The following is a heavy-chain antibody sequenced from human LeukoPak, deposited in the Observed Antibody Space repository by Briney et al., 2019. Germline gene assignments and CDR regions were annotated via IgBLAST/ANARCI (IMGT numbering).Heavy chain of an antibody. CDR1: GGSFSGYY. CDR3: ARRGYFSKAIDY. CDR2: INHSGST. J-gene: IGHJ4*02. Sequence: PSETLSLTCAVYGGSFSGYYWSWIRQPPGKGLEWIGEINHSGSTNYNPSLKSRVTISVDTSKNQFSLKLSSVTAAVTAVYYCARRGYFSKAIDYWGQGTLVTVSS. V-gene: IGHV4-34*01. D-gene: IGHD2-2*03.